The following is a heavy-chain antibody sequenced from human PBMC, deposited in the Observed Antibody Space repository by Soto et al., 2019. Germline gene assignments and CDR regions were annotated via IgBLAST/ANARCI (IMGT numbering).Heavy chain of an antibody. D-gene: IGHD2-8*01. J-gene: IGHJ6*02. CDR2: INPKSGGT. CDR3: ARGDSTDCSNGVCSFFYKHDMDV. CDR1: GYSFTDYH. V-gene: IGHV1-2*04. Sequence: ASVKVSCKASGYSFTDYHIHWVRQAPGQGLEWLGRINPKSGGTSTAQKFQGWVTMTTDTSISTASMELTRLTSDDTAIYYCARGDSTDCSNGVCSFFYKHDMDVWGQGTTVTVSS.